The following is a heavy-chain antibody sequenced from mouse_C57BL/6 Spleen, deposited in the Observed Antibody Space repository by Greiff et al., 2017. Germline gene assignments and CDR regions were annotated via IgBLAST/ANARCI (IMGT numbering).Heavy chain of an antibody. D-gene: IGHD1-1*01. Sequence: QVTLKVSGPGILQPSQTLSLTCSFSGFSLSTFGMGVGWIRPPPGKGRGWLAHTWWDDDKYDNPALKSRLTISKDTSKNQVFPKSANVDTADTATYDCARIERFYGSSDYAMDYWGQGTSVTVSS. V-gene: IGHV8-8*01. CDR2: TWWDDDK. J-gene: IGHJ4*01. CDR1: GFSLSTFGMG. CDR3: ARIERFYGSSDYAMDY.